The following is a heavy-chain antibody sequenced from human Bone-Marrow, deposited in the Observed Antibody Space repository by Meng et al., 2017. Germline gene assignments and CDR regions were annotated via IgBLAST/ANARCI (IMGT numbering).Heavy chain of an antibody. V-gene: IGHV1-3*01. Sequence: ASVKVSCKASGYTFTSYAMHWVRQAPGQRLEWMGWINAGNGNTKYSQKFQGRVTITRDTSASTAYMELSSLRSEDTAVYYYARVGESYYGSAFDYWGQGTLVTVSS. CDR2: INAGNGNT. D-gene: IGHD1-26*01. CDR1: GYTFTSYA. CDR3: ARVGESYYGSAFDY. J-gene: IGHJ4*02.